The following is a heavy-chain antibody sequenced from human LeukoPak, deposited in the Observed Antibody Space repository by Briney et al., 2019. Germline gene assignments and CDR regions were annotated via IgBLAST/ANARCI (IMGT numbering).Heavy chain of an antibody. Sequence: PGGSLRLSCAASGFTFSNYAMSWVRQAPGKGLEWVSAISGSGGSTSYADSVKGRFTISRDNSKNTLSLQMNSLRAEDTAVYYCAKTINWQFDYWGQGTLVTDSS. CDR2: ISGSGGST. D-gene: IGHD1-1*01. V-gene: IGHV3-23*01. CDR3: AKTINWQFDY. J-gene: IGHJ4*02. CDR1: GFTFSNYA.